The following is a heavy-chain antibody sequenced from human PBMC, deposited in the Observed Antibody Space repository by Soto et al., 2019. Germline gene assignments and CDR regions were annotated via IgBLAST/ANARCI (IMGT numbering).Heavy chain of an antibody. Sequence: GGSLRLSCAASGFTFSSYEMNWVRQAPGKGLEWVSYISSSGSTIYYADSVKGRFTISRDNAKNSLYLQMNSLRAEDTAVYYCARDQGPDWEGGVWGQGTLVTVSS. V-gene: IGHV3-48*03. J-gene: IGHJ4*02. CDR1: GFTFSSYE. CDR2: ISSSGSTI. CDR3: ARDQGPDWEGGV. D-gene: IGHD1-26*01.